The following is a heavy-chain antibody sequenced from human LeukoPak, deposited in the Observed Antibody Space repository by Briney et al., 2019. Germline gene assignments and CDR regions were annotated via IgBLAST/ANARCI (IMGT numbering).Heavy chain of an antibody. Sequence: SETLSLTCTVSGGSITTYYWSWIRQPPGKGLEWIGYIYSSGSTNYNPSLKSRVTISVDTSKDQFSLKLSSVTAADTAVYYCARDRFGGYAFDLWGQGTMVTVSS. V-gene: IGHV4-59*01. CDR1: GGSITTYY. D-gene: IGHD4-23*01. CDR2: IYSSGST. CDR3: ARDRFGGYAFDL. J-gene: IGHJ3*01.